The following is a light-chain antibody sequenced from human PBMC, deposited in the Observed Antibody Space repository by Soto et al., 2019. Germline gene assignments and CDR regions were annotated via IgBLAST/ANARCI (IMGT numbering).Light chain of an antibody. V-gene: IGLV2-14*01. CDR2: DVS. CDR3: SSYTSTYAVS. J-gene: IGLJ2*01. Sequence: QSALAQPASVSGSPGQSITISCTGTSSDVGAFNYVSWYQQHPGKVPKLMIYDVSNRPSGVSNRFSGSKSGNTASLTITGLQPEDEADDYCSSYTSTYAVSFGGGTKVTFL. CDR1: SSDVGAFNY.